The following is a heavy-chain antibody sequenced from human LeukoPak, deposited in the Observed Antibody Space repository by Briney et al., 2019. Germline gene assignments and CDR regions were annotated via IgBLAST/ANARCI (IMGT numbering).Heavy chain of an antibody. Sequence: ASVKVSRKASGYTFTSYDINWVRQATGQGLEWMGWMNPNSGNTGYAQKFQGRVTMTRNTSISTAYMELSSLRSEDTAVYYCARGSDYYDSSGSDFDYWGQGTLVTVSS. CDR1: GYTFTSYD. CDR2: MNPNSGNT. V-gene: IGHV1-8*01. J-gene: IGHJ4*02. CDR3: ARGSDYYDSSGSDFDY. D-gene: IGHD3-22*01.